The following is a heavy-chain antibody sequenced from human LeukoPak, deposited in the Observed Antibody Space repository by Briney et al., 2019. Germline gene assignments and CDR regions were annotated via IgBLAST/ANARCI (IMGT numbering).Heavy chain of an antibody. D-gene: IGHD4-17*01. CDR2: ISSSGSTI. CDR1: GFTFSRYW. CDR3: AREGYGDYYFDY. Sequence: GGSLRHSCEAAGFTFSRYWMSWIRQAPGKGLEWVSYISSSGSTIYYADSVKGRFTISRDNAKNSLYLQMNSLRAEDTAVYYCAREGYGDYYFDYWGQGTLVTVSS. V-gene: IGHV3-11*04. J-gene: IGHJ4*02.